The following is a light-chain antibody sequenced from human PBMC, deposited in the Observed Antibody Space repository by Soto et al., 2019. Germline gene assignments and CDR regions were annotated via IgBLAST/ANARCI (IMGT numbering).Light chain of an antibody. Sequence: EIVLTQSPGTLSLSPGEGGSLSCRASQHVDSIYLAWYQQTPGQAPRLLIYGASSRATGIPDRFSGSVSGTDFTLTISRLEPEDFAVYYCQQYGSSQFSFGPGTKVDLK. CDR3: QQYGSSQFS. CDR1: QHVDSIY. J-gene: IGKJ3*01. V-gene: IGKV3-20*01. CDR2: GAS.